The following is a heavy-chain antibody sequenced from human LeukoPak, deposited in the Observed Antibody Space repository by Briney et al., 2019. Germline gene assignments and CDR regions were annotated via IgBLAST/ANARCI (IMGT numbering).Heavy chain of an antibody. CDR3: AKYPRPYYSTSYRNV. Sequence: SETLSLTCNVSGGSISGYHWSWIRQPPGKGLEWLGYIYYSGSSNYNPSLKSRVTMSADTSKNQFSLKLSSVTAADTAVYYCAKYPRPYYSTSYRNVWGKGPRSPSP. CDR1: GGSISGYH. CDR2: IYYSGSS. J-gene: IGHJ6*03. D-gene: IGHD2-2*02. V-gene: IGHV4-59*01.